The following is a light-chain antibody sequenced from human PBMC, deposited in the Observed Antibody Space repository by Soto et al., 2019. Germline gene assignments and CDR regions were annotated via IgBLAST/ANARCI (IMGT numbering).Light chain of an antibody. CDR2: GAS. CDR3: QQYGSSPPWT. J-gene: IGKJ1*01. CDR1: QSVSSSY. Sequence: EIVLTQSPGTLSLSPGERATLSCRASQSVSSSYLAWYQQKPGEAHSLLIYGASSRATGIPDRFSGSGSGTDFTLTISRLVPEDFAGYYCQQYGSSPPWTFGQGTKVEIK. V-gene: IGKV3-20*01.